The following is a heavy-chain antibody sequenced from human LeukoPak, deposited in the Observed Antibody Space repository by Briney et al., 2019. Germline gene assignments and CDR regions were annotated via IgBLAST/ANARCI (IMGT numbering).Heavy chain of an antibody. V-gene: IGHV4-59*01. CDR2: GDYSGST. D-gene: IGHD2-15*01. Sequence: SETLSLTCTVSGGSISNYYWSWIRQPPGKGLEWIAYGDYSGSTRYNPSLEGRVTISVDTSKNQFSLKLTSVTAADSAVYYCARLALGYCSGGTCPYYFDHWGQGTLVTVSS. J-gene: IGHJ4*02. CDR3: ARLALGYCSGGTCPYYFDH. CDR1: GGSISNYY.